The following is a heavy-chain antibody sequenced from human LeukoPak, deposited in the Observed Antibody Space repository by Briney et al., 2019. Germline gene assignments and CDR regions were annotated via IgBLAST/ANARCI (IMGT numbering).Heavy chain of an antibody. J-gene: IGHJ4*02. CDR2: ISYDGSNK. D-gene: IGHD3-10*01. CDR1: GFTFSSYG. CDR3: AKVLYYGSGSYFYYFDY. Sequence: PGRSLRLSCAASGFTFSSYGMHWVRQAPGKGLEWVAVISYDGSNKYYADSVKGRFTISRDNSKNTLYLQMNSPRAEDTAVYYCAKVLYYGSGSYFYYFDYWGQGTLVTVSS. V-gene: IGHV3-30*18.